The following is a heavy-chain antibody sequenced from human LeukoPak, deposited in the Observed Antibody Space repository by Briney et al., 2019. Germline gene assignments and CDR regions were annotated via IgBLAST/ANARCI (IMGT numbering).Heavy chain of an antibody. J-gene: IGHJ4*02. CDR3: ARDGYGHSYGIVGT. Sequence: SQTLSLTCTVSGGSISSGSYYWSWIRQPAGKGLEWIGRIYTSGSTNYNPSLKSRVTISVDTSKNQFSLKLSSVTAADTAVYYCARDGYGHSYGIVGTWGQGTLVTVSS. CDR1: GGSISSGSYY. D-gene: IGHD5-18*01. CDR2: IYTSGST. V-gene: IGHV4-61*02.